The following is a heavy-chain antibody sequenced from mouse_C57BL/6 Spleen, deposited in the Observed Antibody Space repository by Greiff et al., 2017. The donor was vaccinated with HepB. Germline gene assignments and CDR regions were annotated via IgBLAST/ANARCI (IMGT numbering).Heavy chain of an antibody. V-gene: IGHV7-4*01. CDR2: IRNKVNGYTT. CDR3: VKAVSSGSSYTWFAY. CDR1: GFVFIDYS. Sequence: EVNVVESGGGLVQPGSSLRLSCAASGFVFIDYSMSWVRQLPGKAPEWLALIRNKVNGYTTDYSASVKGRCTISRDNSQNILYLQMNTLRAEDSATYYCVKAVSSGSSYTWFAYWGQGTLVTVSA. J-gene: IGHJ3*01. D-gene: IGHD1-1*01.